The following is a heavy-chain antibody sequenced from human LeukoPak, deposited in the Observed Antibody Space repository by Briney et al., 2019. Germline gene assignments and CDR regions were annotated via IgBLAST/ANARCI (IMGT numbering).Heavy chain of an antibody. CDR2: IWYDGSNK. D-gene: IGHD2-21*02. V-gene: IGHV3-33*06. J-gene: IGHJ4*02. CDR3: AKAGGAWSYFDY. CDR1: GFTFSIFG. Sequence: PGGSLRLSCASSGFTFSIFGMHWVRQAPGKGLEWVALIWYDGSNKYYADSVKGRFTISRDNSKNTLYLHMNSLRAEDTAVYYCAKAGGAWSYFDYWGQGTLVTVSS.